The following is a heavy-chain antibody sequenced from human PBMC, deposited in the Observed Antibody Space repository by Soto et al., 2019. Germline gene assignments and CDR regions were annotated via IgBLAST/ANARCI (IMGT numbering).Heavy chain of an antibody. J-gene: IGHJ5*02. Sequence: EVQLVETGGGLIQPGGSLRLSCAASGFTVSSNYMSWVRQAPGKGLEWVSVIYSGGSTYYADSVKGRFTISRDNSKNTLYLQMNSLRAEDTAVYYCARGKAARLNWFDPWGQGTLVTVSS. CDR2: IYSGGST. V-gene: IGHV3-53*02. CDR1: GFTVSSNY. CDR3: ARGKAARLNWFDP. D-gene: IGHD6-6*01.